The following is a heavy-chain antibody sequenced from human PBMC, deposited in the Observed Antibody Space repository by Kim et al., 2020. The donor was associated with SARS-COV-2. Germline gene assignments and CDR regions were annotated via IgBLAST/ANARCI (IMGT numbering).Heavy chain of an antibody. Sequence: GGSLRLSCAASGFTFDDYAMHWVRQAPGKGLEWVSGISWNSGSIGYADSVKGRFTISRDNAKNSLYLQMNSLRAEDTALYYCAKDPRASGLPLGGFDYWGQGTLVTVSS. D-gene: IGHD3-10*01. CDR1: GFTFDDYA. J-gene: IGHJ4*02. CDR3: AKDPRASGLPLGGFDY. V-gene: IGHV3-9*01. CDR2: ISWNSGSI.